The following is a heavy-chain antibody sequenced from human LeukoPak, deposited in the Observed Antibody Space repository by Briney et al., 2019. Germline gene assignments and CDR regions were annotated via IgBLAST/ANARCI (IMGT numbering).Heavy chain of an antibody. D-gene: IGHD2-2*01. CDR3: ARSVVPAATGDWFDP. J-gene: IGHJ5*02. Sequence: SETLSLTCAVSGGSISSGGYSWSWIRQPPGKGLEWIGYIYHSGSTNYNPSLKSRVTISVDTSKNQFSLKLSSVTAADTAVYYCARSVVPAATGDWFDPWGQGTLVTVSS. V-gene: IGHV4-30-2*01. CDR2: IYHSGST. CDR1: GGSISSGGYS.